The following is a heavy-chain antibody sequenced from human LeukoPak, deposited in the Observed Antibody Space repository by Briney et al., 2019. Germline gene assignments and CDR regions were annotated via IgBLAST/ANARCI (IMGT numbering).Heavy chain of an antibody. CDR1: GFTFDDYA. Sequence: GGSLRLSCAASGFTFDDYAMHWVRQAPGKGLEWVSGISWNSGSIGYADSVKGRFTISRDNAKNSLYLQMNSVRAEDTAVYYCAREQRSSSGGPGAFDIWGQGTMVTVSS. CDR3: AREQRSSSGGPGAFDI. CDR2: ISWNSGSI. V-gene: IGHV3-9*01. J-gene: IGHJ3*02. D-gene: IGHD6-19*01.